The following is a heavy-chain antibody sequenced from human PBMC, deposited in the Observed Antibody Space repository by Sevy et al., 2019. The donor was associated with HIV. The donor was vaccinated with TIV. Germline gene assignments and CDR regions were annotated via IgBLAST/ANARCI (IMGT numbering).Heavy chain of an antibody. CDR1: GYSISSGYY. CDR3: AEGRYSDDSGSGFDY. J-gene: IGHJ4*02. Sequence: SETLSLTCTVSGYSISSGYYWGWIRQPPGKGLEWIGSIYHSGSTYYNPSLKSRVTISVDTSKNQFSLKLSSVTAADTAVYYCAEGRYSDDSGSGFDYWGQGTLVTVSS. V-gene: IGHV4-38-2*02. CDR2: IYHSGST. D-gene: IGHD1-26*01.